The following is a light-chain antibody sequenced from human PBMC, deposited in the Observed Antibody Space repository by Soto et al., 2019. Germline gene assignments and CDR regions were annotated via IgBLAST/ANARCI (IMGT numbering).Light chain of an antibody. Sequence: EVVLTKSPGTLSLSPGERATLSCRASQSVSNKYLAWYQQKPGQSPKLLIFGSSDRATGIPDRFRGSGSGTDFTLTISSLEPEDFAVYYCQQYGSSPPYTFGQGTKLEIK. V-gene: IGKV3-20*01. CDR2: GSS. CDR3: QQYGSSPPYT. J-gene: IGKJ2*01. CDR1: QSVSNKY.